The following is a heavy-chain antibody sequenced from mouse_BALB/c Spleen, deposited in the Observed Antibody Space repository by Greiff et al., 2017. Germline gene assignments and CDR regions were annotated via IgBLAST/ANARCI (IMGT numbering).Heavy chain of an antibody. J-gene: IGHJ3*01. CDR2: IDPANGNT. Sequence: EVKLVESGAELVKPGASVKLSCTASGFNIKDTYMHWVKQRPEQGLEWIGRIDPANGNTKYDPKFQGKATITADTSSNTAYLQLSSLTSEDTAVYYCARRGAGFAYWGQGTLVTVSA. CDR3: ARRGAGFAY. V-gene: IGHV14-3*02. CDR1: GFNIKDTY.